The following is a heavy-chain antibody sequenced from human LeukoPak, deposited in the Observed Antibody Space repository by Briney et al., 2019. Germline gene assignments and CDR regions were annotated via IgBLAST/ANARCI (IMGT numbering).Heavy chain of an antibody. CDR3: AIDTVGVSPGDVFDI. CDR1: GFTFSECS. D-gene: IGHD4-23*01. V-gene: IGHV3-21*06. Sequence: GGSLRLSCAASGFTFSECSMNWVRQAPGKGLEWVSSIAGGKLTDIYYADSVKGRFTISRDNAQNSLYLQMDSLRAEDTAVYYCAIDTVGVSPGDVFDIWGQGTLVTVSS. CDR2: IAGGKLTDI. J-gene: IGHJ3*02.